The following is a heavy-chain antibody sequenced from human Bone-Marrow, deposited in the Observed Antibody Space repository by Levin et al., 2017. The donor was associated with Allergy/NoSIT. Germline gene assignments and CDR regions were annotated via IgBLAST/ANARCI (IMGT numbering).Heavy chain of an antibody. CDR3: ANYDYYYDSNAYYGWFDP. D-gene: IGHD3-22*01. CDR2: ISTSGDNT. Sequence: GGSLRLSCAASGFTFSSYAMSWVRQAPGKGLEWVSSISTSGDNTYYAASVLVRFTISRDNSKSTLYLRMDSLRAEDTAVYYCANYDYYYDSNAYYGWFDPWGQGTLVTVSS. CDR1: GFTFSSYA. V-gene: IGHV3-23*01. J-gene: IGHJ5*02.